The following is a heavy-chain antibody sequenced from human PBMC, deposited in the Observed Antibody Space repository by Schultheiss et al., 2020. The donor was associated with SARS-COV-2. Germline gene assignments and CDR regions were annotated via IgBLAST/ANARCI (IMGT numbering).Heavy chain of an antibody. Sequence: ASVKVSCKVSGYTLTELSMHWVRQAPGKGLEWMGWISAYNGNTNYAQKLQGRVTMTTDTSTSTAYMELRSLRSDDTAVYYCARAREAAGYSGYDFGDYWGQGTLVTVSS. CDR2: ISAYNGNT. CDR3: ARAREAAGYSGYDFGDY. V-gene: IGHV1-18*01. CDR1: GYTLTELS. J-gene: IGHJ4*02. D-gene: IGHD5-12*01.